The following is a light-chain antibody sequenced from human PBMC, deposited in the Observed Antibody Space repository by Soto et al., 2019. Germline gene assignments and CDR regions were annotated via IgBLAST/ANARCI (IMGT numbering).Light chain of an antibody. CDR1: QIVSSSY. Sequence: EIVLTQSPGTLSLSPGERGTLSCRASQIVSSSYLAWYQQKTGQSPRLLIYGASSRATGIPDRFSASGSGTDFTLTISSLEPEDVAVYYCQQFEYLITFGQGTRLEVK. V-gene: IGKV3-20*01. CDR3: QQFEYLIT. J-gene: IGKJ5*01. CDR2: GAS.